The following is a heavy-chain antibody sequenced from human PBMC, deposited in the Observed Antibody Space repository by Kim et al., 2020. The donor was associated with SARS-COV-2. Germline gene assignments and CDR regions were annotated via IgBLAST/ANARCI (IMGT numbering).Heavy chain of an antibody. Sequence: GGSLRLSCAVSGFIFRNYDFFWVRQATGKGLEWVSAIGTGGDTYYSESVKGRFTMSRDSAQNSVYLQMNSLTADDTALYYCARGGSWWGDQSFDSWGQGTLVTVSS. CDR2: IGTGGDT. CDR1: GFIFRNYD. CDR3: ARGGSWWGDQSFDS. D-gene: IGHD2-15*01. V-gene: IGHV3-13*04. J-gene: IGHJ4*02.